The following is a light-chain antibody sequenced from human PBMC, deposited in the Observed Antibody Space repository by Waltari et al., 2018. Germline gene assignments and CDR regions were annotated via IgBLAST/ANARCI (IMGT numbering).Light chain of an antibody. CDR3: QQYYSIPYT. CDR1: QNVVSSANYKSY. Sequence: DIVVTQSPDSLLVSLGERTTITCKSTQNVVSSANYKSYLAWYQRKTGQPPKLLFYWASTREPGVPDRFSGSESGTDFTLTISSLQAEDVAIYYCQQYYSIPYTFGQGTKLEIK. J-gene: IGKJ2*01. CDR2: WAS. V-gene: IGKV4-1*01.